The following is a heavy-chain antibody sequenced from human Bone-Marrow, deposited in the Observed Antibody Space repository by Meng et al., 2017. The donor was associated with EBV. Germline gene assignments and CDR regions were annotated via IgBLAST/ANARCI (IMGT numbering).Heavy chain of an antibody. CDR2: INTNTGNP. J-gene: IGHJ4*02. Sequence: QVPLVQFRSEFKTPGTEVKVSCKVSGYNFTSYAMNWVRQAPGQGLEWMGWINTNTGNPTYAHGFTGRFVFSLDTSVSTAYLQISSLKAEDTAVYYCARDGPGICYWGQGTLVTVSS. V-gene: IGHV7-4-1*02. CDR3: ARDGPGICY. CDR1: GYNFTSYA. D-gene: IGHD3-3*01.